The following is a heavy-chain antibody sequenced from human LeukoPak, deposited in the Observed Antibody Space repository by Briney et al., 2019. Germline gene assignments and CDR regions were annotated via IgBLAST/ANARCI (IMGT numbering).Heavy chain of an antibody. D-gene: IGHD1-14*01. CDR3: ARDLRRYTIYYTDV. V-gene: IGHV1-2*02. CDR1: GYTFTGYY. Sequence: GASVKVSCKASGYTFTGYYVHWVRQAPGQGLEWMGWMNPKSGGTNYAQKFEARVTMNRDTSISTAYMELSRLRFDDTAVYYCARDLRRYTIYYTDVWGKGTTVTISS. J-gene: IGHJ6*03. CDR2: MNPKSGGT.